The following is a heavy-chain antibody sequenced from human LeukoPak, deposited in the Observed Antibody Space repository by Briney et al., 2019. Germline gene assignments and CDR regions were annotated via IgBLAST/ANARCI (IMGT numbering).Heavy chain of an antibody. CDR2: IYHSGST. J-gene: IGHJ4*02. CDR3: ARAPQQVVPRYIDY. D-gene: IGHD6-13*01. Sequence: PSETLSLTCTVSGGSISSGSYYWGWIRQPPGKGLEWIGSIYHSGSTYYNLSLKSRVTISVDTSKNQFSLKLSSVTAADTAVYYCARAPQQVVPRYIDYWGQGTLVTVSS. CDR1: GGSISSGSYY. V-gene: IGHV4-39*07.